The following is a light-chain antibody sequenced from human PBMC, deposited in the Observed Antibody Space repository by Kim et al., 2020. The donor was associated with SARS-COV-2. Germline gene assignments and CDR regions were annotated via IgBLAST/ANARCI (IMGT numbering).Light chain of an antibody. CDR3: GSRDTSGSQRL. J-gene: IGLJ3*02. Sequence: LGRTVKITCQGVSLRSSYASWYQQKPGQAPILFMFSQNNPPSGIPDRFSGSSSGDTASLTITGARAEDEADYYCGSRDTSGSQRLFGGGTQLTVL. CDR2: SQN. V-gene: IGLV3-19*01. CDR1: SLRSSY.